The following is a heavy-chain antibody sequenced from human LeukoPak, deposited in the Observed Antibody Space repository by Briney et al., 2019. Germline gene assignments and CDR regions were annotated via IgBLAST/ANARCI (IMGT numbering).Heavy chain of an antibody. CDR3: ARMRGSYSLDS. V-gene: IGHV3-7*01. J-gene: IGHJ4*02. Sequence: PGGSLRLSCAASGFAFISYWMTWVRQAPGKGLEWVANIKQDGSESHYVESVKGRFTISRDNAKNSLYLQMISLRVENTAVYYCARMRGSYSLDSWGQGTLVTVSS. CDR1: GFAFISYW. CDR2: IKQDGSES. D-gene: IGHD1-26*01.